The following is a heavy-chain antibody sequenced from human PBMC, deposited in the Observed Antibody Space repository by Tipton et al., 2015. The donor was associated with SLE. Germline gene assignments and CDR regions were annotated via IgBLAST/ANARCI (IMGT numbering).Heavy chain of an antibody. V-gene: IGHV4-34*01. CDR2: INHSGST. D-gene: IGHD1-26*01. CDR3: ARGYSGSYSYSYYMDV. CDR1: GGSFSGYY. Sequence: TLSLTCAVYGGSFSGYYWSWIRQPPGKGLEWIGEINHSGSTNYNPSLKSRVTISVDTSKNQFSLKLSSVTAADTAVYYCARGYSGSYSYSYYMDVWGKGTTVTVSS. J-gene: IGHJ6*03.